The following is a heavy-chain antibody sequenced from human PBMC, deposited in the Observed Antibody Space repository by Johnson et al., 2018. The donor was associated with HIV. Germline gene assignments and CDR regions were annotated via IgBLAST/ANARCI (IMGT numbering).Heavy chain of an antibody. CDR3: EREGYYNFWSGADAFDI. CDR2: ISYDGSNK. Sequence: QVRLVESGGGVVQPGRSLRLSCAASGFTFSSYAMHWVRQAPGKGLEWVAVISYDGSNKYYADSVKGRFTISRDNSKNTLFLQMNSLRAEDTAVYYCEREGYYNFWSGADAFDIWGQGTMVTVSS. CDR1: GFTFSSYA. D-gene: IGHD3-3*01. V-gene: IGHV3-30*14. J-gene: IGHJ3*02.